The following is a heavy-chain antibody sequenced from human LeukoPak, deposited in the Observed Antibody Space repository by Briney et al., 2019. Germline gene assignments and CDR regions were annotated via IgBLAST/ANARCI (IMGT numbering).Heavy chain of an antibody. CDR3: ARGSTIFGVVTLNDY. CDR2: ISAYNGNT. CDR1: GYTFTSYG. D-gene: IGHD3-3*01. V-gene: IGHV1-18*01. Sequence: ASVKVSCKASGYTFTSYGISWVRQAPGQGLEWMGWISAYNGNTNYAQKLQGRVTMTTDTSTSTAYMELRSLRSDDTAVYYCARGSTIFGVVTLNDYWGRGTLVTVSS. J-gene: IGHJ4*02.